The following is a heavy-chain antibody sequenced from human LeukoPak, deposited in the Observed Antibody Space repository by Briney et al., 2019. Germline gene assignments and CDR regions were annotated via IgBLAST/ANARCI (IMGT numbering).Heavy chain of an antibody. J-gene: IGHJ3*02. CDR3: ARGRLIVVVTKGKRNAFDI. CDR1: GGSFSGYY. Sequence: SETLSLTCAVYGGSFSGYYWSWIRQPPGKGLEWIGEINHSGSTDYNPSLKSRVTISIDTSKNQFSLKLSSVTAADTAVYYCARGRLIVVVTKGKRNAFDIWEQGTMVTVSS. D-gene: IGHD3-22*01. V-gene: IGHV4-34*01. CDR2: INHSGST.